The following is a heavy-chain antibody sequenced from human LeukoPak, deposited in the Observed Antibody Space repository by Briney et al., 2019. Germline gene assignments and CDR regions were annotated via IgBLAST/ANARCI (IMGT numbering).Heavy chain of an antibody. CDR1: GYTFTSYG. D-gene: IGHD3-3*01. J-gene: IGHJ4*02. CDR3: ARARPRGYGFWSGYYRGGNDY. CDR2: ISAYNGNT. Sequence: ASVKVSCKASGYTFTSYGISWVRQAPGQGLEWMGWISAYNGNTNYAQKLQGRVTMTPDTSTSTAYMELRSLRSDDTAVYYCARARPRGYGFWSGYYRGGNDYWGQGTLVTVSS. V-gene: IGHV1-18*01.